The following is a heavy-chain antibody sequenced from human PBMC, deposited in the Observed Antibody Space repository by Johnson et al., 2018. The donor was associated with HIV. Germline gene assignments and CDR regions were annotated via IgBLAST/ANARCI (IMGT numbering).Heavy chain of an antibody. V-gene: IGHV3-23*04. Sequence: EVQLVESGGGVVQPGGSLRLSCAASGFSFSSYGMYWARQAPDKGLEWVSAISGSGGSTYYADSVKGRFTISRDNSKNTLYLQMNSLRAEDTAVYYCAKHSSGYRDAFDIWGQGTLVTVSS. D-gene: IGHD3-22*01. CDR3: AKHSSGYRDAFDI. CDR1: GFSFSSYG. CDR2: ISGSGGST. J-gene: IGHJ3*02.